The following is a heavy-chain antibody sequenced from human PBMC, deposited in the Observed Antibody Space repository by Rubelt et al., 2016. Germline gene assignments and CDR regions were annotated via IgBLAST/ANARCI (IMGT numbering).Heavy chain of an antibody. D-gene: IGHD3-10*01. V-gene: IGHV4-59*13. Sequence: QVQLQESGPGLVKPSETLSLTCTVSGVSITSSYWSWIRHPPGKGLEWIGYIHYSGSTNYNPSLKSRVTISVDTSKNQFSLNLISVAAADTAVYYCTGGGVRGNWFDPWGQGTLVTVSS. CDR3: TGGGVRGNWFDP. CDR2: IHYSGST. J-gene: IGHJ5*02. CDR1: GVSITSSY.